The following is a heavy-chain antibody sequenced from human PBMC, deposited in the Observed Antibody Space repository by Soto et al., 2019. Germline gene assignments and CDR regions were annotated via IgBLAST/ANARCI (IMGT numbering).Heavy chain of an antibody. CDR3: ARKDKSGYFNWFGP. Sequence: GESLKISCRTSGYRFTSYWIAWVRQMPGKGLEWMGIIFPSDSDTRYSPSFQGQVTISADRSTSTVFLQWASLKASDTAVYFCARKDKSGYFNWFGPWGQGTLVTVSS. J-gene: IGHJ5*02. D-gene: IGHD3-22*01. CDR2: IFPSDSDT. CDR1: GYRFTSYW. V-gene: IGHV5-51*01.